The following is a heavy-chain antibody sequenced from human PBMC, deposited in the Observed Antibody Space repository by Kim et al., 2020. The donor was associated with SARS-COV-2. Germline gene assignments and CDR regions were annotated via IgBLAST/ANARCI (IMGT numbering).Heavy chain of an antibody. V-gene: IGHV3-11*04. Sequence: ADSVKGRFTISRDNAKNSLYLQMNSLRAEDTAVYYCARKLWFEEFYGMDVWGQGTTVTVSS. J-gene: IGHJ6*01. D-gene: IGHD3-10*01. CDR3: ARKLWFEEFYGMDV.